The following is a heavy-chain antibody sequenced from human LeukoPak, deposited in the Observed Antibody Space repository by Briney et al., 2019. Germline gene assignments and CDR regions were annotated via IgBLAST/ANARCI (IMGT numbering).Heavy chain of an antibody. D-gene: IGHD2-15*01. J-gene: IGHJ6*03. CDR3: ARQEVVVAATLRYYDFYIDV. CDR2: IYPGDSDI. V-gene: IGHV5-51*01. Sequence: GESLQISCQSSGSRFTSYWIGWVRQQPGKGLEWMGIIYPGDSDIRYSPSFQGQVTISVDKSVSTVYLQWSSLMASDTAIYYCARQEVVVAATLRYYDFYIDVWGKGTTVTVSS. CDR1: GSRFTSYW.